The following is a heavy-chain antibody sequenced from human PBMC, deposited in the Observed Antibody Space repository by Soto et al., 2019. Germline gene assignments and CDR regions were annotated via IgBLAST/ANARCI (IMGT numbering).Heavy chain of an antibody. V-gene: IGHV1-46*01. CDR3: ARGLKNEWSHAFDI. D-gene: IGHD3-3*01. Sequence: ASVKVSCKASGYTFTSHYMHWVRQAPGQGLEWMGIIIPSGGSTSYAQKFQGRVTVTRDTATSTVYMELSSLKSEDTAVYYCARGLKNEWSHAFDIWGQGTMVTVSS. J-gene: IGHJ3*02. CDR2: IIPSGGST. CDR1: GYTFTSHY.